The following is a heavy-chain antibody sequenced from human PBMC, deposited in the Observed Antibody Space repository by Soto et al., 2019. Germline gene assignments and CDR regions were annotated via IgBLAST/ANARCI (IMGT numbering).Heavy chain of an antibody. Sequence: GASVKVSCKTSDYTFTTYGISWVRQAPGQGLEWMGWISGYNSYTNYVQKLQGRVTMTTDTSTRTAYMELRSLRYDDTAVYYCARDPCISTICSPHNRHFDYWGQGTLATAS. CDR3: ARDPCISTICSPHNRHFDY. CDR1: DYTFTTYG. J-gene: IGHJ4*02. D-gene: IGHD2-2*01. V-gene: IGHV1-18*01. CDR2: ISGYNSYT.